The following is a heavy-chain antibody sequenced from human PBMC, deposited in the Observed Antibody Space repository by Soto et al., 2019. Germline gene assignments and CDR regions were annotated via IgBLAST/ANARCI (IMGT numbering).Heavy chain of an antibody. Sequence: GGSLRLSCVASGFTFSSYEMNWVRQAPGKGLEWVSYISSSGSTIYYADSVKGRFTISRDNAKNSLYLQMNSLRAEDTAVYYCARHVLRYFDWLYYYYYGMDVWGQGTTVTVSS. CDR1: GFTFSSYE. CDR3: ARHVLRYFDWLYYYYYGMDV. J-gene: IGHJ6*02. D-gene: IGHD3-9*01. CDR2: ISSSGSTI. V-gene: IGHV3-48*03.